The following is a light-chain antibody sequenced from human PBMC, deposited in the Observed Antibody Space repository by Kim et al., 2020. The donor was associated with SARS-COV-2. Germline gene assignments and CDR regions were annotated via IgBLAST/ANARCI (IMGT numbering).Light chain of an antibody. V-gene: IGKV1-39*01. J-gene: IGKJ2*01. CDR1: QSISTH. CDR2: GAS. CDR3: EQSYRAPYT. Sequence: DIQMTQSPASLSASLRDRVTITCRASQSISTHLNWYQHKPGKVPKLLIYGASSLQSGVPSRFTGSGSGTDFTLTINSLQPEDFATYYCEQSYRAPYT.